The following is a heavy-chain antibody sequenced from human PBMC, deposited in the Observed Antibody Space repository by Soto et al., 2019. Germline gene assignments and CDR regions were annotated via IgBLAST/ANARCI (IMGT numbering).Heavy chain of an antibody. CDR2: FDPEDGET. J-gene: IGHJ5*02. Sequence: GASVKVSCKVSGYILTELSMHWVRQAPGKGLEWMGGFDPEDGETIYAQKFQGRVTMTEDTSTDTAYMELSSPRSEDTAVYYCATVRRRDFWSGYYGNWFDPWGQGTLGTVSS. D-gene: IGHD3-3*01. CDR3: ATVRRRDFWSGYYGNWFDP. V-gene: IGHV1-24*01. CDR1: GYILTELS.